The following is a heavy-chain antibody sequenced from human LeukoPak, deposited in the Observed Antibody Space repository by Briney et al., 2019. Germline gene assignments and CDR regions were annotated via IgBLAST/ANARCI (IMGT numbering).Heavy chain of an antibody. V-gene: IGHV1-46*01. CDR3: ARDQGYCSGGSCCSFDY. Sequence: ASVKVSCKASGYTFTSYYMHWVRQAPGQGLEWMGIINPSGGSTSYAQKFQGRVTMTRDTSTSTVYMELSSLRSEDTAVYYCARDQGYCSGGSCCSFDYWGQGTLVTVSS. CDR1: GYTFTSYY. J-gene: IGHJ4*02. D-gene: IGHD2-15*01. CDR2: INPSGGST.